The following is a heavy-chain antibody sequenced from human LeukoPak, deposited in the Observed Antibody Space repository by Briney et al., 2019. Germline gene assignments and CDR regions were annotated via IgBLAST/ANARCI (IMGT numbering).Heavy chain of an antibody. D-gene: IGHD2-2*01. J-gene: IGHJ5*02. V-gene: IGHV1-2*02. CDR2: IHPNSGAT. CDR1: GYTFTGYY. Sequence: GASVKVSCKASGYTFTGYYIHWVRQAPGQGFEWMGWIHPNSGATGYAQNFQGRVTMTRDTSISTAYMDLSRLRSDDTAVYYCAREEYGFDPWGQGTLVTVSS. CDR3: AREEYGFDP.